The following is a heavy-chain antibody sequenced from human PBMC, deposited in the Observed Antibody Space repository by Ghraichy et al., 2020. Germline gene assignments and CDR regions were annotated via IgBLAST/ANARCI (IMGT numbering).Heavy chain of an antibody. CDR2: IYTSGST. D-gene: IGHD6-19*01. CDR1: GGSISSYY. V-gene: IGHV4-4*07. J-gene: IGHJ5*02. Sequence: SETLSLTCTVSGGSISSYYWSWIRQPAGKGLEWIGRIYTSGSTNYNPSLKSRVTMSVDTSKNQFSLKLSSVTAANTAVYYCARDNGYSSGWLINWFDPWGQGTLVTVSS. CDR3: ARDNGYSSGWLINWFDP.